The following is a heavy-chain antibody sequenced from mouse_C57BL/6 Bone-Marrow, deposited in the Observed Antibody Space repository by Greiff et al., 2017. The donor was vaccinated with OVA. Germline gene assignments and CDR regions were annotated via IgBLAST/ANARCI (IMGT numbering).Heavy chain of an antibody. J-gene: IGHJ2*01. V-gene: IGHV1-42*01. CDR1: GYSFTGYY. D-gene: IGHD1-1*01. Sequence: VQLQQSGPELVKPGASVKISCKASGYSFTGYYMNWVKQSPEKSLEWIGEINPSTGGTTYNQKFKAKATLTVDKSSSTAYMQLNSLTSEDSAVYYCARGPGVEAGFDYWGQGTTVTVSS. CDR2: INPSTGGT. CDR3: ARGPGVEAGFDY.